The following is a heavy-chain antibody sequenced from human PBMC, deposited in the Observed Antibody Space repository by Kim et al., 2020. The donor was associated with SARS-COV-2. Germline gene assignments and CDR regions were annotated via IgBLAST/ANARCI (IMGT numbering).Heavy chain of an antibody. D-gene: IGHD2-15*01. CDR3: ARHLCSGGSCYPVGWYFDL. CDR2: IYYSGST. Sequence: SETLSLTCTVSGGSISSSSYYWGWIRQPPGKGLEWIGSIYYSGSTYYNPSLKSRVTISVDTSKNQFSLKLSSVTAADTAVYYCARHLCSGGSCYPVGWYFDLWGRGTLVTVSS. J-gene: IGHJ2*01. CDR1: GGSISSSSYY. V-gene: IGHV4-39*01.